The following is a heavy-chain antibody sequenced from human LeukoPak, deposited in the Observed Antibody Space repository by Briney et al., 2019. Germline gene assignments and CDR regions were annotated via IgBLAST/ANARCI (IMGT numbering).Heavy chain of an antibody. Sequence: GASVKVSCKASGYTFTSYGISWVRQAPGQGLEWMGWISAYNGNTNYAQKLQGRVTMTTDTSTSTAYMELRSLRSDDTAVHYCARVKDDILTGYPDYWGQGTLVTVSS. CDR3: ARVKDDILTGYPDY. CDR2: ISAYNGNT. V-gene: IGHV1-18*01. CDR1: GYTFTSYG. J-gene: IGHJ4*02. D-gene: IGHD3-9*01.